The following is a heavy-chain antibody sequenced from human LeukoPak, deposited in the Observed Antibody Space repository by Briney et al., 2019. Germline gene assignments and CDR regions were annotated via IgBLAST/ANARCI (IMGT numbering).Heavy chain of an antibody. CDR3: SSAASGQPDY. CDR1: GFTFSSYW. J-gene: IGHJ4*02. CDR2: INSDGSST. Sequence: GGSLRLSCAASGFTFSSYWMHWVRQAPGKGLVWVSRINSDGSSTSYADSVKGRFTISRDNAKNTLYLQMNSLRPEDTAVYYCSSAASGQPDYWGQGTLVIVSS. D-gene: IGHD6-13*01. V-gene: IGHV3-74*01.